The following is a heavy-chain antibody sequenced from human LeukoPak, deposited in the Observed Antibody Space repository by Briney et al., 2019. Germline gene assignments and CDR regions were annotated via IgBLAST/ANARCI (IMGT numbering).Heavy chain of an antibody. CDR2: ISAYNGNT. J-gene: IGHJ6*02. Sequence: ASVKVSCKASGYSFTSYAINWVRQAPGQGLEWMGWISAYNGNTQHSQKVQGRVTMTTDASTSTAYMELVSLTSDDTAVYYCARDPLRSSWSTYNNAMDVWGQGTTVTVS. V-gene: IGHV1-18*04. D-gene: IGHD6-13*01. CDR1: GYSFTSYA. CDR3: ARDPLRSSWSTYNNAMDV.